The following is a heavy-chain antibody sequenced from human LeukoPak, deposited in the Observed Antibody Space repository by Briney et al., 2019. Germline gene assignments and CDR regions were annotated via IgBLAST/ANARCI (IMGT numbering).Heavy chain of an antibody. Sequence: PSETLSLTCAVYGGSFSGGYWSWICQPPGTGLGWIGEINHSGSTNYNPSLKIRVTVSVDTSKNQFSLKLSSVTAADTAVYYCARGRAFDIWGQGTMVTVSS. V-gene: IGHV4-34*01. CDR1: GGSFSGGY. J-gene: IGHJ3*02. CDR3: ARGRAFDI. CDR2: INHSGST.